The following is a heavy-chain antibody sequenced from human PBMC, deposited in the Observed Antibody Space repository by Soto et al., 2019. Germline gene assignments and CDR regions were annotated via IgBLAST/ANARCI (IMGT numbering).Heavy chain of an antibody. V-gene: IGHV3-23*01. Sequence: EVQLLESGGGLVQPGGSLRLSCAASGFTFSSYAMSWVRQAPGKGLEWVSAISGSGVSTYYADSVKGRFTISRDNSKNTLYLQMNSLRAEDTAVYYCAAEHGYRSGWSPFDYWGQGTLVTVSS. CDR2: ISGSGVST. J-gene: IGHJ4*02. CDR3: AAEHGYRSGWSPFDY. D-gene: IGHD6-19*01. CDR1: GFTFSSYA.